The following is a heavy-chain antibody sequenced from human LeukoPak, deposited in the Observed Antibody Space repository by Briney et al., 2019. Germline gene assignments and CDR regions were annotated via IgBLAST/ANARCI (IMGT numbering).Heavy chain of an antibody. CDR2: ISGSGGST. Sequence: PGGSLRLSCAASGFTFSSYAMSWVRQAPGKGLEWVSAISGSGGSTYYADSVKGRFTISRDNSKNTLYPQMNSLRAEDTAVYYCAKDQHWTYSFDYWGQGTLVTVSS. J-gene: IGHJ4*02. D-gene: IGHD1-1*01. CDR3: AKDQHWTYSFDY. V-gene: IGHV3-23*01. CDR1: GFTFSSYA.